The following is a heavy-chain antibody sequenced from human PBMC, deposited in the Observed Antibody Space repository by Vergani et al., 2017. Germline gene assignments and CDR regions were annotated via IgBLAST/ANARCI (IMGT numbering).Heavy chain of an antibody. CDR1: GFTFDDYA. CDR3: TKDNRRAVAGTLGY. J-gene: IGHJ4*02. V-gene: IGHV3-9*01. D-gene: IGHD6-19*01. CDR2: ISWNSGSI. Sequence: EVQLVESGGGLVQPGRSLRLSCAASGFTFDDYAMHWVRQAPGKGLEWVSGISWNSGSIGYADSVKGRFTISRDNAKNSLYLQMNSLRAEDTALYYCTKDNRRAVAGTLGYWGQGTLVTVSA.